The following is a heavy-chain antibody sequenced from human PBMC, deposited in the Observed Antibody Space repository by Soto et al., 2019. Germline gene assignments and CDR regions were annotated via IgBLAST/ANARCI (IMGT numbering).Heavy chain of an antibody. CDR1: GDSLSNYF. D-gene: IGHD2-8*01. CDR2: VYKVGTT. Sequence: SETLSLTCTVSGDSLSNYFWTWIRQSPGKGLEWIGYVYKVGTTDYNPSLKSRVTISADTSKNQFSLKLYSVTAADTAVYYCVREGVSHRYYYYVDVWGKGTTVTVSS. V-gene: IGHV4-59*01. J-gene: IGHJ6*03. CDR3: VREGVSHRYYYYVDV.